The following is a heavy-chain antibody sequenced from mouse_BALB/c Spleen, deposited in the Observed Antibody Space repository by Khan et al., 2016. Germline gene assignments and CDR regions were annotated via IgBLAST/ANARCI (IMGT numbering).Heavy chain of an antibody. Sequence: QVQLQQSGAELVRPGSSVKISCKASGYAFSIYWMNWVKQRPGQGLEWIGRIYPGDGDTDYNGKFKDKATLTADKSSSTAYMQLSSLTSEDSAVYFCARSGYGYDYWGQGTTLTAS. CDR1: GYAFSIYW. CDR3: ARSGYGYDY. V-gene: IGHV1-80*01. CDR2: IYPGDGDT. J-gene: IGHJ2*01. D-gene: IGHD2-2*01.